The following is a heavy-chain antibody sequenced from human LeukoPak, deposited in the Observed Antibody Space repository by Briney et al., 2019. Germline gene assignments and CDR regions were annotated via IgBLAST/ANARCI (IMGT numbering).Heavy chain of an antibody. D-gene: IGHD5-24*01. Sequence: SETLSLTCTVSGDSLTSYYWSWIRQPPGKGLEWIGYIYYSGSTNYNPSLKSRVTISVDTSKNQFSLKLSSVTAADTAVYYCARQGGGYPDYFDYWGQGTLVTVSS. CDR3: ARQGGGYPDYFDY. V-gene: IGHV4-59*08. J-gene: IGHJ4*02. CDR1: GDSLTSYY. CDR2: IYYSGST.